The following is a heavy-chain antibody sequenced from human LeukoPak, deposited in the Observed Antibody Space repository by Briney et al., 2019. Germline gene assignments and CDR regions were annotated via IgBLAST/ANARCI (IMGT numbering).Heavy chain of an antibody. CDR1: GGSISYFY. CDR3: ARGYWFYFDC. CDR2: IYIRGNT. Sequence: RTSETLSLTCTVSGGSISYFYWSWIRQPAGKGLEWIGRIYIRGNTSYNPSLKSRVTISADTSKNQFSLKVSSVTAADTAVYYCARGYWFYFDCWGQGTLVTVSS. D-gene: IGHD2-8*02. J-gene: IGHJ4*02. V-gene: IGHV4-4*07.